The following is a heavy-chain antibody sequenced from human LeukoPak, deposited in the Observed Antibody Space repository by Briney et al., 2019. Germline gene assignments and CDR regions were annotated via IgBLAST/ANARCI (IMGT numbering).Heavy chain of an antibody. D-gene: IGHD3-22*01. CDR1: GYTFTSYD. Sequence: GASVKVSCKASGYTFTSYDINWVRQATGQGLEWMGWMNPNSGNTGYVQKFQGRVTMTRDTSTSTVYMELSSLRSEDTAVYYCARDLGTDYYDSSGYSSWGQGTMVTVSS. V-gene: IGHV1-8*01. J-gene: IGHJ3*01. CDR2: MNPNSGNT. CDR3: ARDLGTDYYDSSGYSS.